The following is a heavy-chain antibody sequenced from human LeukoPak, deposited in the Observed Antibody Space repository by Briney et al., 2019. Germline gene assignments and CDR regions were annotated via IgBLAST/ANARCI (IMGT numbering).Heavy chain of an antibody. V-gene: IGHV3-33*01. D-gene: IGHD3-10*01. CDR1: GFTFSSYG. Sequence: GGSLRLSCAASGFTFSSYGMHWVRQSPGKGLEWLAVIWYDGSKKYYADSVKGRFTISRDNSKNTLYVQMNSLRVEDTAVYYCARDYNNTWYRGVQALDIWGQGTMVTVSS. J-gene: IGHJ3*02. CDR2: IWYDGSKK. CDR3: ARDYNNTWYRGVQALDI.